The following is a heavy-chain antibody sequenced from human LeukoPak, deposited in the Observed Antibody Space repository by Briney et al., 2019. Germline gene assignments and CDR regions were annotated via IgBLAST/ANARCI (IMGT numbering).Heavy chain of an antibody. CDR1: GFTVSSNY. J-gene: IGHJ6*02. CDR2: IYSGGST. D-gene: IGHD3-10*01. Sequence: PGGSLRLSCAASGFTVSSNYMSWVRQAPGKGLEWVSVIYSGGSTYYADSVKGRFTISRDNSKNTLYLQMNSLRAEDTAVYYCASLPKYYGSGSYYKSHYYYGMDVWGQGTTVTVSS. V-gene: IGHV3-66*01. CDR3: ASLPKYYGSGSYYKSHYYYGMDV.